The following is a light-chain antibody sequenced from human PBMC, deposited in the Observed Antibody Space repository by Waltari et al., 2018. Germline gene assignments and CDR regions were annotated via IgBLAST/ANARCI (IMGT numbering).Light chain of an antibody. CDR2: AAS. Sequence: IQMTPSPSSLSASVGDRVTISCRASKSISTYLHWYQHKPGEAPKLLIFAASSLQSGVPSRFSASGSGTDVTLTISSLLPEDSATYYCQQSFSPPRTFAGGTKVEIK. CDR3: QQSFSPPRT. CDR1: KSISTY. V-gene: IGKV1-39*01. J-gene: IGKJ4*01.